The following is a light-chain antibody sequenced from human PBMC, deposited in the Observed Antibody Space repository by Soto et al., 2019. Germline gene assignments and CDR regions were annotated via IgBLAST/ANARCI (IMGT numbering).Light chain of an antibody. J-gene: IGKJ1*01. V-gene: IGKV3-15*01. CDR2: GAS. CDR1: QSVGDK. Sequence: IVMTQSPATLSVSPGYRSTLSCRASQSVGDKLAWYQQKPGQAPRLLIYGASTRATGVPARFSGIGSGTDFTLTISSLQSEDFSVYYCQEYDNWPWTFGQGTKGDIK. CDR3: QEYDNWPWT.